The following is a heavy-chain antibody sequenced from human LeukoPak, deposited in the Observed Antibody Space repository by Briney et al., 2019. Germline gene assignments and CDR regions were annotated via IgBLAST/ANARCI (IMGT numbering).Heavy chain of an antibody. V-gene: IGHV3-21*01. CDR3: ARDRISSHFGVVI. CDR2: ISSSSSYI. D-gene: IGHD3-3*01. CDR1: GFTFSSYS. J-gene: IGHJ3*02. Sequence: GGSLRLSCAASGFTFSSYSMNWVRQAPGKGLEWVSSISSSSSYIYYADSVKGRFTISRGNAKNSLYLQMNSLRAEDTAVYYCARDRISSHFGVVIWGQGTMVTVSS.